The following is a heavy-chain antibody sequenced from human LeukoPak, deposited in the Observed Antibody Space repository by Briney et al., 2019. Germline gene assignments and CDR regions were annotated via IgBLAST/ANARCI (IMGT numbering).Heavy chain of an antibody. V-gene: IGHV3-30-3*01. D-gene: IGHD3-16*02. Sequence: KPGGSLRLSCAASGFTFSSYAMHWVRQAPGKGLEWVAVISYDGSNKYYADSVKGRFTISRDNSKNTLYLQMNSLRAEDTAVYYCARGRRGYMITFGGVIVNYFDYWGQGTLVTVSS. CDR2: ISYDGSNK. J-gene: IGHJ4*02. CDR1: GFTFSSYA. CDR3: ARGRRGYMITFGGVIVNYFDY.